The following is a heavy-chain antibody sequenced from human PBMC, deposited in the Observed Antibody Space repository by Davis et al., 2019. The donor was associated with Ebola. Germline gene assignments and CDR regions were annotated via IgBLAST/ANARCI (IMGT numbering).Heavy chain of an antibody. CDR3: ARKGSRSLLLYFDY. D-gene: IGHD6-6*01. CDR1: GGSISSSNW. J-gene: IGHJ4*02. Sequence: PSETLSLTCAVSGGSISSSNWWTWVRQPPGKGLEWIGEIYHTGSTNYNPSLRSRVTISIDQPKNEFSLKLNSVTAADTAVYYCARKGSRSLLLYFDYWGQGTLVTVSS. CDR2: IYHTGST. V-gene: IGHV4-4*02.